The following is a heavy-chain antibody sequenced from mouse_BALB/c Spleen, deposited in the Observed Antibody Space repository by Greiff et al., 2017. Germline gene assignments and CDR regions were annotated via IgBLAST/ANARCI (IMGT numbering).Heavy chain of an antibody. D-gene: IGHD1-2*01. CDR1: GFTFSSYY. CDR3: ARRDYGYQYYFDY. CDR2: INSNGGST. Sequence: EVQLVESGGGLVKLGGSLKLSCAASGFTFSSYYMSWVRQTPEKRLELVAAINSNGGSTYYPDTVKGRFTISRDNAKNTLYLQMSSLKSEDTALYYCARRDYGYQYYFDYWGQGTTLTVSS. V-gene: IGHV5-6-2*01. J-gene: IGHJ2*01.